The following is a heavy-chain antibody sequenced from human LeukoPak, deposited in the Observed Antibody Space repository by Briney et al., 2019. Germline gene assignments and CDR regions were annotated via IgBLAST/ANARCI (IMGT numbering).Heavy chain of an antibody. D-gene: IGHD4-11*01. J-gene: IGHJ3*02. CDR1: GGSFSGYY. Sequence: KPSETLSLTCAVYGGSFSGYYWSWVRQPPGKGLEWIGEINHSGSTNYNPSLESRVTISIDTSKKQLSLKLRSVTAADTAVYYCARDRRESSKPNDAFDIWGQGTMVTVSS. V-gene: IGHV4-34*01. CDR3: ARDRRESSKPNDAFDI. CDR2: INHSGST.